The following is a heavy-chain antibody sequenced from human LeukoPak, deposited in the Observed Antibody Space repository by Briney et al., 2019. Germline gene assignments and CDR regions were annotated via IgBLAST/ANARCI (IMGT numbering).Heavy chain of an antibody. V-gene: IGHV1-2*02. CDR1: GYTFTSYG. Sequence: ASVKVSCKASGYTFTSYGISWVRQAPGQGLEWMGWINPNSGGTNYAQKFQGRVTMTRDTSISTAYMELSRLRSDDTAVYYCARDRDSSGWYSRLNAFDIWGQGTMVTVSS. J-gene: IGHJ3*02. D-gene: IGHD6-19*01. CDR3: ARDRDSSGWYSRLNAFDI. CDR2: INPNSGGT.